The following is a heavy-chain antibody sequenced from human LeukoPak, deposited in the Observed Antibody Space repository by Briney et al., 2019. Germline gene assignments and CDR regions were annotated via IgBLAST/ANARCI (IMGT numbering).Heavy chain of an antibody. V-gene: IGHV4-39*01. CDR2: IYYSGST. D-gene: IGHD3-9*01. J-gene: IGHJ3*02. CDR3: ARHNRYYDILTGYYTGAFDI. Sequence: PSETLSHTCTVSGGSISSSSYYWGWIRQPPGKGLEWIGSIYYSGSTYHNPSLKSRVTISVDTSKNQFSLKLSSVTAADTAVYYCARHNRYYDILTGYYTGAFDIWGQGTMVTVSS. CDR1: GGSISSSSYY.